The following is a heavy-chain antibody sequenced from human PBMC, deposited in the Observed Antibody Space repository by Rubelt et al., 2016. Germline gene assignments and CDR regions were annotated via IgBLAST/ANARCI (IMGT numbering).Heavy chain of an antibody. CDR2: INPSGGST. D-gene: IGHD5-24*01. CDR1: GYTFTSYY. V-gene: IGHV1-46*01. Sequence: QVQLVQSGAEVKKPGASVKVSCKASGYTFTSYYMHWVRQAPGQGLEWMGIINPSGGSTSDEQKYQGRGTMTRDTSTSTVYMELGSRRSEDTAVYYCARTKTVEMATIPLAYWGQGTLVTVSS. CDR3: ARTKTVEMATIPLAY. J-gene: IGHJ4*02.